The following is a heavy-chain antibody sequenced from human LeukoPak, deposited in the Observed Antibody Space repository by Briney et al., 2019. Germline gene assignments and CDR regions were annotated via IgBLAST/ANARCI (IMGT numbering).Heavy chain of an antibody. CDR2: ISSNGGTT. Sequence: GGSLRLSRAASGFTFSTYAMHWVRQATGKGLEYVSGISSNGGTTYYANSVEGRFTISRDNSKNTLSLQMGSLRVEDMAVYYCARGRIIRGTSSSYYGMDVWGQGTTVTVSS. J-gene: IGHJ6*02. CDR3: ARGRIIRGTSSSYYGMDV. CDR1: GFTFSTYA. V-gene: IGHV3-64*01. D-gene: IGHD2/OR15-2a*01.